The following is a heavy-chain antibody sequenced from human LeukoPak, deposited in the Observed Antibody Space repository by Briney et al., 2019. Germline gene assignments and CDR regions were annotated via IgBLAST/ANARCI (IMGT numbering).Heavy chain of an antibody. D-gene: IGHD4-17*01. CDR3: AKDNVFGSVHYCDLTIHY. Sequence: GRSLRLSCTASGFTFNDCAMHWVRQAPGKGLEWVSGISWNSGSIVYADSVKGRFTISRDNAKNSLYLQMNSLRAEDTALYYCAKDNVFGSVHYCDLTIHYWGQGTLVTVSS. J-gene: IGHJ4*02. CDR2: ISWNSGSI. CDR1: GFTFNDCA. V-gene: IGHV3-9*01.